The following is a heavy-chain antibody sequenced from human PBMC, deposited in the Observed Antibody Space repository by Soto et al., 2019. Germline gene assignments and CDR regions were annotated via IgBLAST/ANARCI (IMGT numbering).Heavy chain of an antibody. J-gene: IGHJ5*02. CDR3: ARALVPAAPNWFDP. CDR1: GFTFSSYA. V-gene: IGHV3-30-3*01. CDR2: ISYDGSNK. D-gene: IGHD2-2*01. Sequence: QPGGSLRLSCAASGFTFSSYAMHWVRQAPGKGLEWVAVISYDGSNKYYADSVKGRFTISRDNSKNTLYLQMNSLRAEDTAVYYCARALVPAAPNWFDPWGQGTLVTV.